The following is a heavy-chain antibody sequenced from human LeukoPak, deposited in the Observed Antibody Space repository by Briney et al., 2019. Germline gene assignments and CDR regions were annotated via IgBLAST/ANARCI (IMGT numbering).Heavy chain of an antibody. J-gene: IGHJ4*02. CDR1: GFTFSSYS. V-gene: IGHV3-48*01. Sequence: GGSLRLSCAASGFTFSSYSMNWVRQAPGKGLEWVSYISSSSTIYYADSVKGRFTISRDNSKNTLYLQINSLRVEDTAVYYCARDKIYDFWSGHNFDYWGQGTLVTASS. CDR2: ISSSSTI. CDR3: ARDKIYDFWSGHNFDY. D-gene: IGHD3-3*01.